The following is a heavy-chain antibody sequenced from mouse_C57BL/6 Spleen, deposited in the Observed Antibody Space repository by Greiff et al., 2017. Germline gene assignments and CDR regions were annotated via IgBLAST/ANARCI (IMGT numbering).Heavy chain of an antibody. V-gene: IGHV14-4*01. CDR3: TMGRDGYYY. Sequence: VQLQQSGAELVRPGASVKLSCTASGFNIKDDYMHWVKQRPEQGLEWIGWIDPENGDTEYASKFQGKATITADTSSNTAYLQLSSLTSEDTAVYYCTMGRDGYYYGGQGTTLTVSS. J-gene: IGHJ2*01. D-gene: IGHD2-3*01. CDR1: GFNIKDDY. CDR2: IDPENGDT.